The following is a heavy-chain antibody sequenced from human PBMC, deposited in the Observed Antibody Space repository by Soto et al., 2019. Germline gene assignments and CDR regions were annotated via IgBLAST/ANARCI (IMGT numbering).Heavy chain of an antibody. CDR3: ARLLGGYDDYGGWFAP. CDR2: VSHSGRT. Sequence: QVHLVESGPGLVKPSETLSLTCTISGGSISPYSWTWIRQSPGKGLEWIGYVSHSGRTFYTPSLKGRLTMSLDTSRSQSSLRLKFVSAADTAVYYCARLLGGYDDYGGWFAPWGQGTLVTVSS. J-gene: IGHJ5*02. V-gene: IGHV4-59*01. CDR1: GGSISPYS. D-gene: IGHD4-17*01.